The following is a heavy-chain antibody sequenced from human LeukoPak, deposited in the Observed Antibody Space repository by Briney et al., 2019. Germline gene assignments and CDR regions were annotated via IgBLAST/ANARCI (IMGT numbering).Heavy chain of an antibody. Sequence: GGSLRLSCAASGFTFSSYAMSWVRQAPGKGLEWVSAISGSGGSTYYADSVKGRFTISRDNSKNTLYRQMNSLRAEDTAVYYCAKGSPAANFREPFDPWGQGTLVTVSS. V-gene: IGHV3-23*01. CDR3: AKGSPAANFREPFDP. CDR2: ISGSGGST. CDR1: GFTFSSYA. D-gene: IGHD2-2*01. J-gene: IGHJ5*02.